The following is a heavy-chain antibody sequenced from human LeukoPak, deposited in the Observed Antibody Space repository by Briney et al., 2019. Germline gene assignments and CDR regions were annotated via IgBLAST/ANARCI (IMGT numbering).Heavy chain of an antibody. D-gene: IGHD1-26*01. J-gene: IGHJ3*02. Sequence: GGSLSLSCAASGFTFSSYGMHGVRQAPGKGRGGVAFIRYDGSNKNYADSVKGRFTISRDNSKNTLYLQMNSLRAEDTAVYYCALRGGSGAFDIWGQGTMVTVSS. V-gene: IGHV3-30*02. CDR1: GFTFSSYG. CDR3: ALRGGSGAFDI. CDR2: IRYDGSNK.